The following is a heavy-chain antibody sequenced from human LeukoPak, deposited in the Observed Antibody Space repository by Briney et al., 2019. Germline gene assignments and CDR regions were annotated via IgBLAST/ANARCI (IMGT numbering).Heavy chain of an antibody. Sequence: SETLSLTCTVSGGSISSGSYYWSWIRQPAGKGLEWIGRIYTSGSTNYNPSLKSRVTISVDTSKNQFSLKLSSVTAADTAVYYCAGGERFRGLPSPLYLWGQGTPGHGLL. CDR3: AGGERFRGLPSPLYL. CDR2: IYTSGST. D-gene: IGHD3-16*01. J-gene: IGHJ4*02. CDR1: GGSISSGSYY. V-gene: IGHV4-61*02.